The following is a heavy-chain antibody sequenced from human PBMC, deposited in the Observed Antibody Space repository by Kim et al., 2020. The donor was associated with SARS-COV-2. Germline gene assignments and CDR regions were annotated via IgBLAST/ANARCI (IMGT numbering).Heavy chain of an antibody. CDR2: ITPNGRTT. Sequence: GGSLRLSCAASGFTFSNYAMSWVRQAPGKGLEWVATITPNGRTTYYADSVMGRFTISRDNSESTLYVQMNSLRADDTAVYFCALGRKNGSVIYYVVGHWGQGTLVTVSS. CDR3: ALGRKNGSVIYYVVGH. CDR1: GFTFSNYA. V-gene: IGHV3-23*01. D-gene: IGHD3-10*01. J-gene: IGHJ4*02.